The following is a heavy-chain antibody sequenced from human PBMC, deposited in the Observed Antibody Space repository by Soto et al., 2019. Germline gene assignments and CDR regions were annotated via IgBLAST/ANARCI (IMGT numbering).Heavy chain of an antibody. CDR3: VAYTLGRPK. Sequence: EVKVVESGGGLVQPGGSPRLTCAASGITFSDHDMDWVRQAPGKGLEWVGRSRNKGNSFTTQYAASVKGRFTLSRDESKNSVFLQMSSLKTEDTAVYYCVAYTLGRPKWGQGALVTVSS. CDR2: SRNKGNSFTT. CDR1: GITFSDHD. J-gene: IGHJ4*02. V-gene: IGHV3-72*01. D-gene: IGHD3-16*01.